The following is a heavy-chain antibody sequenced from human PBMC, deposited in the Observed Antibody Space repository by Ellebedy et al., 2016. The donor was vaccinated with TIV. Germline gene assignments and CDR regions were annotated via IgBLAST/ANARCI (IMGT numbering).Heavy chain of an antibody. D-gene: IGHD3-16*01. J-gene: IGHJ4*02. CDR3: TTFHYVDDSFYSGGPSHDY. CDR1: GFTFNKAY. V-gene: IGHV3-15*01. Sequence: GESLKISXAVSGFTFNKAYMHWVRQAPGKGLEWVGRIISKAAGGTTDYAAPVKGRFTISRDDSRNTLFLHMNSLRTEDTAMYYCTTFHYVDDSFYSGGPSHDYWGQGALVTVSS. CDR2: IISKAAGGTT.